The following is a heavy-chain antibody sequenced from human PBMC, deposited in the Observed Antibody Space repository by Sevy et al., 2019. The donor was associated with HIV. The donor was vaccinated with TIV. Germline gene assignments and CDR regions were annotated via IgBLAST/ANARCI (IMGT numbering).Heavy chain of an antibody. CDR2: INQVGTEK. J-gene: IGHJ3*02. CDR1: GFSFTSYW. Sequence: GGSLRLSCAASGFSFTSYWMSWVRQTPEKGLEWVTNINQVGTEKNYVDYGKGRFTVASDNAKNSLYLQMNSLGAEDTAGYYCANKGGSRPNDAFDTWGQGTMVTVSS. CDR3: ANKGGSRPNDAFDT. D-gene: IGHD3-10*01. V-gene: IGHV3-7*01.